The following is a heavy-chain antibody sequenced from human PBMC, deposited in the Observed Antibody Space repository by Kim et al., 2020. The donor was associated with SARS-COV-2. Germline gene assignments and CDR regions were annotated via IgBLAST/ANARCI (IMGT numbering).Heavy chain of an antibody. V-gene: IGHV3-30*18. CDR2: ISYDGSNK. Sequence: GGSLRLSCAASGFTFSSYGMHWVRQAPGKGLEWVAVISYDGSNKYYADSVKGRFTISRDNSKNTLYLQMNSLRAEDTAVYYCAKERSEEDSESYQGLQAYYGMDVWGQATTVTVSS. CDR3: AKERSEEDSESYQGLQAYYGMDV. CDR1: GFTFSSYG. D-gene: IGHD3-10*01. J-gene: IGHJ6*02.